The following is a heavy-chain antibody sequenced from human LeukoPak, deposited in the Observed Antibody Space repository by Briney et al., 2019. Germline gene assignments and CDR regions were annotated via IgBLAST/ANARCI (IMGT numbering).Heavy chain of an antibody. Sequence: SGPTLVNPTQTLTLTCTFSGFSLSSSGVGVGWIRQPPGKALEWLTLIYWDDDKRYSPSLQSRLTITKDTSKNQVVLTMTNMDPVDTATYFCVSLVRAAILFDTWGQGTLVTVSS. CDR3: VSLVRAAILFDT. V-gene: IGHV2-5*02. CDR1: GFSLSSSGVG. D-gene: IGHD2-21*01. J-gene: IGHJ5*02. CDR2: IYWDDDK.